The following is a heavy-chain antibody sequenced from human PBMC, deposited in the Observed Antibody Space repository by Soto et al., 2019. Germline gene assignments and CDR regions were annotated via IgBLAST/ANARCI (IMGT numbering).Heavy chain of an antibody. D-gene: IGHD3-10*01. J-gene: IGHJ5*02. CDR1: GYTFTSYG. V-gene: IGHV1-18*01. CDR2: ISAYNGNT. CDR3: ARVVGFGELYTNWFDP. Sequence: ASVKVSCKASGYTFTSYGISWVRQAPGQGLEWMGWISAYNGNTNYAQKLQGRVTMTTDTSTSTAYMELRSLRSDDTAVYYCARVVGFGELYTNWFDPWGQGTLVTVSS.